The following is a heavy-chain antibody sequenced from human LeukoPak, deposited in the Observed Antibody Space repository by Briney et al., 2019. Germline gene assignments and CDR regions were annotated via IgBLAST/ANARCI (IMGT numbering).Heavy chain of an antibody. Sequence: GASVKVSCKASGYTCTNYYMHCVRQAPGQGLEWMGIIIPGGGSAAYAQKFQGRVTMTRDTSTGTVYMELTSLRSEDTAVYYCARGDYTNYAFFDYWGQGTLVTVSS. D-gene: IGHD4-11*01. J-gene: IGHJ4*02. CDR1: GYTCTNYY. CDR2: IIPGGGSA. V-gene: IGHV1-46*01. CDR3: ARGDYTNYAFFDY.